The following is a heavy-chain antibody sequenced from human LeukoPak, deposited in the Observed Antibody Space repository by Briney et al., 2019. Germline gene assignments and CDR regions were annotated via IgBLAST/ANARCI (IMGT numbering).Heavy chain of an antibody. D-gene: IGHD5-18*01. V-gene: IGHV1-2*02. CDR2: INPNSGGT. CDR3: ARVDTVMDTVWGTVSYYFDY. J-gene: IGHJ4*02. CDR1: GYTFTGYY. Sequence: ASVKVSCKASGYTFTGYYMHWVRQAPGQGLEWMGWINPNSGGTNYAQKFQGRVTMTRDTSISTAYMELSRLRSDDTAVYYCARVDTVMDTVWGTVSYYFDYWGQGTLVTVSS.